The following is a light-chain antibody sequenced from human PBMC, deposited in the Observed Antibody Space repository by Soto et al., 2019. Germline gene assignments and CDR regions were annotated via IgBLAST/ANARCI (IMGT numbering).Light chain of an antibody. CDR1: QTVNTY. Sequence: DIQMTQSPSSLSASVGDRVTVTCRASQTVNTYLNWYQQKPGKAPKLLIYAASNLQSGVPSRFSGSGSGTDFTLTISSLQPEDFAPYYCQQGYITPITFGQGTRLAIK. CDR3: QQGYITPIT. J-gene: IGKJ5*01. CDR2: AAS. V-gene: IGKV1-39*01.